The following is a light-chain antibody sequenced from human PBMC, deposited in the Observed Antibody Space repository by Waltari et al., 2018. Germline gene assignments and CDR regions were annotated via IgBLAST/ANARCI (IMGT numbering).Light chain of an antibody. CDR3: QHYNNWPLT. CDR2: GAS. CDR1: QSINTH. J-gene: IGKJ4*01. V-gene: IGKV3-15*01. Sequence: EIVMMQSPATFTVSPREGATLSCRASQSINTHLAWYQQKPGQPPRLLIFGASTKATGIPDRFSGSGSGTEFTLTISSLQSEDFAAYFCQHYNNWPLTFGGGTKVEIK.